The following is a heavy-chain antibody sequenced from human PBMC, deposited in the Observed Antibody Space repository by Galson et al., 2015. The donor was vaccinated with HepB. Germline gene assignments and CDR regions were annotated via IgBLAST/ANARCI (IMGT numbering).Heavy chain of an antibody. D-gene: IGHD2-21*01. CDR1: GFSINIYY. CDR2: LYSGGNS. CDR3: ARGAPSLQAMDV. V-gene: IGHV3-53*04. Sequence: SLRLSCAASGFSINIYYMNWVRQAPGKGLEWVSVLYSGGNSYYADSVKGRFTISRHDSSNMVYLQLNSLRPDDTAVYYCARGAPSLQAMDVWGQGTTVTVSS. J-gene: IGHJ6*02.